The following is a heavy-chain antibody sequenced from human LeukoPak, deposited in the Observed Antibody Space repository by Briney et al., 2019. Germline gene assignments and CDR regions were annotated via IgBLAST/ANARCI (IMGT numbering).Heavy chain of an antibody. Sequence: SETLSLTCTVSGGSISSYYWSWIRQPPGKGLEWIGYIYYSGSTNYNPSLKSRVTISVDTSKNQFSLKLSSVTAADTAVYYCASNPTGYSSSWAPLGYWGQRTLVTVSS. J-gene: IGHJ4*02. CDR1: GGSISSYY. CDR2: IYYSGST. V-gene: IGHV4-59*01. D-gene: IGHD6-13*01. CDR3: ASNPTGYSSSWAPLGY.